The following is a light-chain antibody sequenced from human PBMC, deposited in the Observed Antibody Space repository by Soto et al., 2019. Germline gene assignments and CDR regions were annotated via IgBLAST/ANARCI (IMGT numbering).Light chain of an antibody. V-gene: IGKV3-20*01. Sequence: EIVLTQSPGTLSLSPGERATLSCRASQSISSNYLAWYQQTPGQAPRLLIYDASSRAAGIPDRFSGSGSGTDFTLTISRLEPEDFGVYYCQQYAGSPRTCGQGTKVEV. CDR2: DAS. CDR1: QSISSNY. J-gene: IGKJ1*01. CDR3: QQYAGSPRT.